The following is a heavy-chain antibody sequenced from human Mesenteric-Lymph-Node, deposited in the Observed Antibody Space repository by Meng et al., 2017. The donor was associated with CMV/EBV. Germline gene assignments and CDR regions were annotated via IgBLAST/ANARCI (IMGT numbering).Heavy chain of an antibody. CDR3: ARVNYDFPDC. V-gene: IGHV4-59*01. CDR1: GAPMSSYY. D-gene: IGHD3-3*01. CDR2: IYYSGTT. Sequence: GSLRLSCTVSGAPMSSYYWSWIRRSPGKGLEWIGTIYYSGTTNYNPSLKRRVTISLDTSKSQFSLRLSSVTAADTALYYCARVNYDFPDCWGQGTLVTVSS. J-gene: IGHJ4*02.